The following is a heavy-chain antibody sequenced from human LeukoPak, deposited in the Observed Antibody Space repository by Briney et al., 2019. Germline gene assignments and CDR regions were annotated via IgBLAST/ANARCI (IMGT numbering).Heavy chain of an antibody. V-gene: IGHV1-2*02. CDR1: GYTFTGYY. D-gene: IGHD3-22*01. CDR3: ARATYYYDDSGYPAY. Sequence: ASVKVSCKASGYTFTGYYMHWVRQAPGQGLEWMGWINPNSGGTNYAQKLQGRVTMTTDTSTSTAYMELRSLRSDDTAVYYCARATYYYDDSGYPAYWGQGTLVTVSS. CDR2: INPNSGGT. J-gene: IGHJ4*02.